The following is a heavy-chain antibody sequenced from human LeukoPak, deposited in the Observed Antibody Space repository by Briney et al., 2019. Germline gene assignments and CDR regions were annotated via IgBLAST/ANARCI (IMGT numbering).Heavy chain of an antibody. CDR2: ISGSGGST. D-gene: IGHD3-10*01. CDR3: ARGRDYGSGSYYATDFDY. Sequence: GGSLRLSCAASGFTFSSYAMSWVRQAPGKGLEWVSGISGSGGSTYYADSVKGRFTISRDNSKNTLYLQMNSLRAEDTAVYYCARGRDYGSGSYYATDFDYWGQGTLVTVSS. J-gene: IGHJ4*02. V-gene: IGHV3-23*01. CDR1: GFTFSSYA.